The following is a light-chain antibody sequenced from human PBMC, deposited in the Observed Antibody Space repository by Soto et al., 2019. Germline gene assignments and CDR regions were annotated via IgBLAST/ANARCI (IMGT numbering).Light chain of an antibody. J-gene: IGKJ5*01. CDR3: QQHGTSPIT. Sequence: EVVLTQSPGTLSLSPGERSTLSCISSQSVSATYIAWYQQKSGQAPRLILYGSSSRATGVPDRFSGSGSGTDFTLTISRLEPEDFAVYYCQQHGTSPITFGQGTRLEIK. CDR2: GSS. V-gene: IGKV3-20*01. CDR1: QSVSATY.